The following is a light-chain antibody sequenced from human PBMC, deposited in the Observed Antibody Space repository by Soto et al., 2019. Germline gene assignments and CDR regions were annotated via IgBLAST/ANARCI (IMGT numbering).Light chain of an antibody. CDR1: SGSVSTTYH. CDR3: ALYVGRGISV. Sequence: QTVVTQEPSLSVSPGGTVTLTCGLSSGSVSTTYHPSWYQQTPGQPPRTLIYNTNTRSSGVPDRFSGSILGNKAALIITGAQADDESDSHCALYVGRGISVFGGGTQLTV. V-gene: IGLV8-61*01. CDR2: NTN. J-gene: IGLJ3*02.